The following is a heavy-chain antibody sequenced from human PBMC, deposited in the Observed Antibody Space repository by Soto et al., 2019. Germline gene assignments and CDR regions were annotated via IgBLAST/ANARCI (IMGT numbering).Heavy chain of an antibody. V-gene: IGHV3-30*03. J-gene: IGHJ4*02. CDR3: ARGGAGTTSYYFDY. CDR1: GFTFSSYG. D-gene: IGHD1-7*01. CDR2: ISYDGSNK. Sequence: QVQLVESGGGVVQPGRSLRLSCAASGFTFSSYGMHWVRQAPGKGLEWVAVISYDGSNKYYADSVKGRFTISRDNSKNTLYLQMNSLRAEDTAVYYCARGGAGTTSYYFDYWGQGTLVTVSS.